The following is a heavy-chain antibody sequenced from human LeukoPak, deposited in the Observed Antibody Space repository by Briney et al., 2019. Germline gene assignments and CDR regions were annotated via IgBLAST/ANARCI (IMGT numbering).Heavy chain of an antibody. CDR1: GFTFSAYA. Sequence: GGSLRLSCAASGFTFSAYAMSWVRQAPGKGLEWVSAITANGATTYYADSVEGRFTISRDNSMDTLYLQMSSLRAEGTAVYYCAKRGGGGITGGFDYWGQGTLVTVSS. CDR3: AKRGGGGITGGFDY. J-gene: IGHJ4*02. V-gene: IGHV3-23*01. CDR2: ITANGATT. D-gene: IGHD3-10*01.